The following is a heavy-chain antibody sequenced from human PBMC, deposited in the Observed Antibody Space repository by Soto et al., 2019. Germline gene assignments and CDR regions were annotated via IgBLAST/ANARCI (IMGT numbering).Heavy chain of an antibody. J-gene: IGHJ6*02. D-gene: IGHD3-10*01. V-gene: IGHV3-11*01. CDR1: GFTFSDYY. CDR2: ISSSGSTI. Sequence: PGGSLRLSCAASGFTFSDYYMSWIRQAPGKGLEWVSYISSSGSTIYYADSVKGRFTISRDNAKNSLYLQMNSLRAEDTAVYYCARGFKSITMVRERYGYYYGMDVWGQGTTVTVSS. CDR3: ARGFKSITMVRERYGYYYGMDV.